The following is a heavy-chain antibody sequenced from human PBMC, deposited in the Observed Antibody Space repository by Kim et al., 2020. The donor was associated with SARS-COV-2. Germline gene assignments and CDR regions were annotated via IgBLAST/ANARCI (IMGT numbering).Heavy chain of an antibody. V-gene: IGHV3-30*18. CDR3: AKSDSSGYYPGNGQFLDY. CDR1: GFTFSSYG. D-gene: IGHD3-22*01. Sequence: GGSLRLSCAASGFTFSSYGMHWVRQAPGMGLEWVAVISYDGSNKYYADSVKGRFTISRDNSKNTLYLQMNSLRAEDTAVYYCAKSDSSGYYPGNGQFLDYWGQGTLVTVSS. J-gene: IGHJ4*02. CDR2: ISYDGSNK.